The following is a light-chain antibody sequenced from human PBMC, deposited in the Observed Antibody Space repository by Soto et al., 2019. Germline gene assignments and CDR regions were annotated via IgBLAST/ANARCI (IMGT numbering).Light chain of an antibody. J-gene: IGKJ2*01. CDR2: GAS. Sequence: EIVLTQSPGTLSLSPGERATLSCRASQSVSSSYLAWYQQKPGQAHRLLIYGASSRATGIPDRFSGSGSGTDFTLTISRLEPEDFALYYCQQYGSSPPTFGQGTKLEIK. V-gene: IGKV3-20*01. CDR3: QQYGSSPPT. CDR1: QSVSSSY.